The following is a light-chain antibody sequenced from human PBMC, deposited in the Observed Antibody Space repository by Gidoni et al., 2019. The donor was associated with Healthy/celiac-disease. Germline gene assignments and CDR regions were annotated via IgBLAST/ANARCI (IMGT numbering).Light chain of an antibody. CDR1: SSNIGSGFD. Sequence: QSVLTQPPSGSAAPGQRVTISCTGSSSNIGSGFDVHWYQQLPRTAPKLLIYDNSNRPSGVPDRFSGSKSGTSASLAITGLQAEDEADYYCQSYDSSLSVSVFGGGTKVTVV. CDR3: QSYDSSLSVSV. V-gene: IGLV1-40*01. CDR2: DNS. J-gene: IGLJ2*01.